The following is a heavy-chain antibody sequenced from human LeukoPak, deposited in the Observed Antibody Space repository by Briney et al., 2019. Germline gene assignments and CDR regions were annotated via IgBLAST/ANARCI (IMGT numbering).Heavy chain of an antibody. CDR2: ISAYNGNT. D-gene: IGHD1-26*01. J-gene: IGHJ6*02. V-gene: IGHV1-18*01. CDR3: ARDGAWGELHPGHYYYYGMDV. Sequence: GASVKVSCKASGYTFTSYGISWVRQAPGQGLEWMGWISAYNGNTNYAQKLQGRVTMTTDTSTSTAYMKLRSLRSDDTAVYYCARDGAWGELHPGHYYYYGMDVWGQGTTVTVSS. CDR1: GYTFTSYG.